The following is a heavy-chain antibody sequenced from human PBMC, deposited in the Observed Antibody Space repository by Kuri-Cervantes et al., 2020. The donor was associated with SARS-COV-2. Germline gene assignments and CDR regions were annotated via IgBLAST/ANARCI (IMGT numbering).Heavy chain of an antibody. D-gene: IGHD6-6*01. CDR3: ARGGYSSSSGHYFDY. J-gene: IGHJ4*02. V-gene: IGHV3-21*01. CDR1: GFTFSSYS. Sequence: GESLKISCAASGFTFSSYSMNWVRQAPGKGLEWVSSISSSSSSYIYYADSVKGRFTISRDNAKNSLYLQMNSLRAEDTAVYYCARGGYSSSSGHYFDYWGQGTLVTVSS. CDR2: ISSSSSSYI.